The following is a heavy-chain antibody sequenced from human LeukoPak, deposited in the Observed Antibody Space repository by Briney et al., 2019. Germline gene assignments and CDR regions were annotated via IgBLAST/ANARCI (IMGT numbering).Heavy chain of an antibody. V-gene: IGHV4-61*01. CDR3: AREALGYCSGGSCYSAGGYYGMDV. D-gene: IGHD2-15*01. Sequence: SETLSLTCTVSGGSVSSGSYYGSWIRQPPGKGLEWIGYIYYSGSTNYNPSLKSRVTISVDTSKNQFSLKLSSVTAADTAVYYCAREALGYCSGGSCYSAGGYYGMDVWGKGTTVTVSS. CDR1: GGSVSSGSYY. J-gene: IGHJ6*04. CDR2: IYYSGST.